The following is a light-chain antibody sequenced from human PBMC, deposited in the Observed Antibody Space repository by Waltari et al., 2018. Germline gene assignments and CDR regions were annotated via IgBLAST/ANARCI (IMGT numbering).Light chain of an antibody. CDR1: QGITNF. J-gene: IGKJ2*01. V-gene: IGKV1-13*02. CDR2: DAS. Sequence: IQMTQSPSSLSASVGDRVTITCRASQGITNFLNWYQVKPGKPPRRLIHDASTLDFGVPPRFSGSGSGTVFTLIISGLQSADFATYYCLHYHSAPYTFGLGTKVEIK. CDR3: LHYHSAPYT.